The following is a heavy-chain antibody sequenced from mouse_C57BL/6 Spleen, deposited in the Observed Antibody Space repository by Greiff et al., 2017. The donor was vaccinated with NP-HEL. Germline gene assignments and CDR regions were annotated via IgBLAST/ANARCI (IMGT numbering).Heavy chain of an antibody. Sequence: VQLQQSGPELVKPGASVKISCKASGYAFSSSWMNWVKQRPGKGLEWIGRIYPGDGDTNYNGKFKGKATLTADKSSSTAYMQLSSLTSEDSAVYYWATGGYYGGRPGFEVWGTGTTVTVSS. CDR3: ATGGYYGGRPGFEV. CDR2: IYPGDGDT. V-gene: IGHV1-82*01. J-gene: IGHJ1*03. D-gene: IGHD1-1*01. CDR1: GYAFSSSW.